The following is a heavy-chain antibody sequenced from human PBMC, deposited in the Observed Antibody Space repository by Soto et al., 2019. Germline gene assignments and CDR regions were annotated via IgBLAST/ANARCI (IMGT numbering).Heavy chain of an antibody. J-gene: IGHJ4*02. Sequence: ASVKVSCKASGYTFTSYAMHWVRQAPGQRLEWMGWINAGNGNTKYSQKFQGRVTITRDTSASTAYMELSSLRSEDTAVYYCGSSRAIFGVVTPTIDYWGQGTLVTVSS. V-gene: IGHV1-3*01. CDR1: GYTFTSYA. CDR2: INAGNGNT. D-gene: IGHD3-3*01. CDR3: GSSRAIFGVVTPTIDY.